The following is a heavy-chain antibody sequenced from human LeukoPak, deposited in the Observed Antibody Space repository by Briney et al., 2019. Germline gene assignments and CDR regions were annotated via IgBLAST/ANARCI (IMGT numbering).Heavy chain of an antibody. V-gene: IGHV1-2*02. CDR2: INPNSGGT. CDR1: GYTFTGYY. Sequence: GASVKVSCKASGYTFTGYYMHWVRQAPGQGLEWMGWINPNSGGTNYAQKLQGRVTMTRDTSISTAYMELSRLRSDDTAVYYCARPAIAAADNNWFDPWGQGTLVTVSS. J-gene: IGHJ5*02. D-gene: IGHD6-13*01. CDR3: ARPAIAAADNNWFDP.